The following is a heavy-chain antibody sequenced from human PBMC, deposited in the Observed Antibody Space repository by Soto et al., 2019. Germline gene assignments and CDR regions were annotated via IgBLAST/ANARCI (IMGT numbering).Heavy chain of an antibody. CDR1: GYSFTTYG. CDR2: ISDYNGNT. V-gene: IGHV1-18*01. D-gene: IGHD3-10*01. CDR3: AREGYYSGSESYSPPRYYGMDV. Sequence: ASVKVSCKASGYSFTTYGISWVRQAPGQGLEWMGWISDYNGNTNYEKKFQGRVTMTTDTSTRTAYMGLKSLRSDDTAVYYCAREGYYSGSESYSPPRYYGMDVWG. J-gene: IGHJ6*02.